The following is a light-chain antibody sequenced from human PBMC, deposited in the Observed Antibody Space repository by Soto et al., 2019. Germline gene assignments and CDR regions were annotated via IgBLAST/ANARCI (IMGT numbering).Light chain of an antibody. CDR2: AAS. J-gene: IGKJ3*01. Sequence: DIQLTQSPSFLSSSVGDRVTITCRASQGISSYLAWYQQKPGKAPKLLIYAASTLQSGVPSRFSRSGSGTEFTLTISSLQPEDVATYYCQQLNSYRLTFGPGTKVDI. CDR1: QGISSY. CDR3: QQLNSYRLT. V-gene: IGKV1-9*01.